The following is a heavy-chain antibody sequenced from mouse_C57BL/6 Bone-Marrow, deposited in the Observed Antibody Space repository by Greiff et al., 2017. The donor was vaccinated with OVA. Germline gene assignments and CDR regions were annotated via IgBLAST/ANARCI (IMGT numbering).Heavy chain of an antibody. D-gene: IGHD1-1*01. CDR3: APYYYGRY. Sequence: QVHVKQPGAELVKPGASVKLSCTASGYTFTSYWMPWVKQRPGQGLEWIGMIHPNSGSTNYNEKFKSKATLTVDKSSSTAYMQLSSLTSEDSAVYYCAPYYYGRYWGQGTTLTVSS. J-gene: IGHJ2*01. CDR1: GYTFTSYW. V-gene: IGHV1-64*01. CDR2: IHPNSGST.